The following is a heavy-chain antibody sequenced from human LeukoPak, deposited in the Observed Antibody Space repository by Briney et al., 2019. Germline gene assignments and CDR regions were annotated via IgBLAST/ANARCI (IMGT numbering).Heavy chain of an antibody. D-gene: IGHD3-9*01. J-gene: IGHJ4*02. CDR2: INPSGGST. V-gene: IGHV1-46*01. CDR1: GNTLTSYY. CDR3: ARVHYDILTGYFDY. Sequence: ASEKVSCKASGNTLTSYYMHRVRQATGQWLEWMGIINPSGGSTSYAQKFQGRVTMTRDTSTSTVYMGLSSLRSEDTAVYYCARVHYDILTGYFDYWGQGTLVTVSS.